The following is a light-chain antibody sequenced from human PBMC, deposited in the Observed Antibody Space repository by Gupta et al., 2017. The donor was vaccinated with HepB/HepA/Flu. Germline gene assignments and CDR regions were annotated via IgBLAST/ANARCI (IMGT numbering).Light chain of an antibody. V-gene: IGKV1-8*01. CDR2: AAS. CDR1: QGISSY. Sequence: AIRMTQSPSSFSASTGDRVTITCRVSQGISSYLAWYQQKPGKAPKLLIYAASTVQSGVPSRFSGSGSGTDFTLTISCLQSEDFATYYCQHEDSSPRTFGQGTKVEIK. CDR3: QHEDSSPRT. J-gene: IGKJ1*01.